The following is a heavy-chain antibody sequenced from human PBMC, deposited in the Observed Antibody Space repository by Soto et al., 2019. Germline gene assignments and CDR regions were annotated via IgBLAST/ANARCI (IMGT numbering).Heavy chain of an antibody. CDR1: GFTVSSNY. Sequence: PGGSLRLSCAASGFTVSSNYMSWVRQAPGKGLEWVSVIYSGGSTYYADSVKGRFTISRDNSKNTLYLQMNSLRAEDTAVYYCARDFKRGYSGYDFGRYYYYYGMDVWGQGTTVTVSS. D-gene: IGHD5-12*01. CDR2: IYSGGST. CDR3: ARDFKRGYSGYDFGRYYYYYGMDV. V-gene: IGHV3-53*05. J-gene: IGHJ6*02.